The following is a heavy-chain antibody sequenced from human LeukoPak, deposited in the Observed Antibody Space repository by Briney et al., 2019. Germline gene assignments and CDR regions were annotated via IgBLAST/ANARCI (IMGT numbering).Heavy chain of an antibody. CDR1: GFTFSTHG. CDR3: AKAKIAAAGLFDY. CDR2: ISGSGGST. D-gene: IGHD6-13*01. Sequence: GGSLRLSCGASGFTFSTHGMIWVRQAPGKGLEWVSAISGSGGSTYYADSVKGRFTISRDNSKNTLYLQMNSLRAEDTAVYYCAKAKIAAAGLFDYWGQGTLVTVSS. J-gene: IGHJ4*02. V-gene: IGHV3-23*01.